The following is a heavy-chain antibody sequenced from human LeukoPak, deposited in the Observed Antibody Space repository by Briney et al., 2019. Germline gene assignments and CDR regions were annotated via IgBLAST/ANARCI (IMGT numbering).Heavy chain of an antibody. D-gene: IGHD1-14*01. CDR1: GGTFSSYA. Sequence: SVKVSCTASGGTFSSYAISWVRQAPGQGLEWMGGIIPIFGTANYAQKFQGRITITADESTSTAYMELSSLRAEDTAVYYCARAPGRGAFDIWGQGTMVTVSS. V-gene: IGHV1-69*13. J-gene: IGHJ3*02. CDR2: IIPIFGTA. CDR3: ARAPGRGAFDI.